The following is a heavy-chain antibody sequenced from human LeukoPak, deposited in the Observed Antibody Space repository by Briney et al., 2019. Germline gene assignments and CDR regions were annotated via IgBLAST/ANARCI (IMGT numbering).Heavy chain of an antibody. CDR1: GGSISSDY. V-gene: IGHV4-59*01. D-gene: IGHD1-1*01. J-gene: IGHJ4*02. CDR3: GGAADMYRSFDD. Sequence: SETLSLTCTVSGGSISSDYWSWIRQPPGKGLEWIGNIYYSGSTNYNPSLKRGGTISVETTKNKFSLKLMSGTVADAAVVYFGGAADMYRSFDDWGQGTLVTVSS. CDR2: IYYSGST.